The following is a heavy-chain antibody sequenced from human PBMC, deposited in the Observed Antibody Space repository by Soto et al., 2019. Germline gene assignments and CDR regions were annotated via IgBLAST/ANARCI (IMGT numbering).Heavy chain of an antibody. CDR3: AKLRGLAY. V-gene: IGHV3-23*01. Sequence: EAQLLESGGGLVQPGGSLRLSCAASGLTFSSSVMSWVRQAPGKGLEWVSTITENGGTTFNADSVRGRFTISRDNSKNTVYLQMNSLRAEDTDVYYCAKLRGLAYWGQGTLVTVSS. J-gene: IGHJ4*02. CDR1: GLTFSSSV. CDR2: ITENGGTT. D-gene: IGHD3-16*01.